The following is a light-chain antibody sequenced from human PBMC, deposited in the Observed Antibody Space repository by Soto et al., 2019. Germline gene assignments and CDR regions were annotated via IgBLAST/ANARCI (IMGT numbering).Light chain of an antibody. Sequence: QSVLTQPASVSGSPGQSITISCTGSSSDVGSYNYVSWYQQHPGKAPKLMIYEVTNRPSGVSNRFSGSKSGNTASLTISGLQAEDEADYYCSSYTIFSTLVFGTGTKVTVL. V-gene: IGLV2-14*01. J-gene: IGLJ1*01. CDR1: SSDVGSYNY. CDR2: EVT. CDR3: SSYTIFSTLV.